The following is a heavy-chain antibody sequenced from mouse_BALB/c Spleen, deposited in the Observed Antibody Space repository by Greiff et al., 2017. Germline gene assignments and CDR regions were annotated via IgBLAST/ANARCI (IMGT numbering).Heavy chain of an antibody. V-gene: IGHV5-6-5*01. CDR2: ISSGGST. CDR1: GFTFSSYA. D-gene: IGHD2-1*01. J-gene: IGHJ4*01. CDR3: ARGGNARFDAMDY. Sequence: EVKLVESGGGLVKPGGSLKLSCAASGFTFSSYAMSWVRQTPEKRLEWVASISSGGSTYYPDSVKGRFTISRDNARNILYLQMSSLRSEDTAMYYCARGGNARFDAMDYWGQGTSVTVSS.